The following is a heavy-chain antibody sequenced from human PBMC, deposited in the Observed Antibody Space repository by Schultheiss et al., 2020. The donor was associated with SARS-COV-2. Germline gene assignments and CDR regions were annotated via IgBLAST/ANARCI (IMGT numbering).Heavy chain of an antibody. D-gene: IGHD1-26*01. CDR1: GGSMSSSTYY. V-gene: IGHV4-39*01. Sequence: SETLSLTCTVSGGSMSSSTYYWGWIRQPPGKGLEWIGSIYYSGSTYYNPSLKSRVTMSVDTSKSQLSLKLSSVTAADTAVYYCARGDLVGATLGYYFDYWGQGTLVTVSS. CDR3: ARGDLVGATLGYYFDY. J-gene: IGHJ4*02. CDR2: IYYSGST.